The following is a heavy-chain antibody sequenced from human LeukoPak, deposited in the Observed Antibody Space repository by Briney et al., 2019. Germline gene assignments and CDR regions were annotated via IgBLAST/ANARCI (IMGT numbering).Heavy chain of an antibody. Sequence: GGSLRLSCAASGFTFSSYAMSWVRQAPGKGLEWVSAISGSGGSTYYADSVKGRFTISRDNSKNTLYLQVNSLRAEDTAVYYCAKSYDFWSGYSNWGQGTLVTVSS. V-gene: IGHV3-23*01. CDR1: GFTFSSYA. D-gene: IGHD3-3*01. J-gene: IGHJ4*02. CDR2: ISGSGGST. CDR3: AKSYDFWSGYSN.